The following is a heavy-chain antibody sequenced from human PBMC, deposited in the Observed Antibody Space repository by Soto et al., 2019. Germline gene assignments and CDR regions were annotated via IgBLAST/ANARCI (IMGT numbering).Heavy chain of an antibody. CDR2: IYHSGST. CDR1: GGSISSGGYS. CDR3: ARCRGYYGMDV. V-gene: IGHV4-30-2*01. J-gene: IGHJ6*02. D-gene: IGHD2-15*01. Sequence: TLLNTYAVSGGSISSGGYSWSWIRQPPGRGLEWIGYIYHSGSTYYNPSLKSRVTISVDRSKNQFSLKLSSVTAADTAVYYCARCRGYYGMDVWGQGTTVTVSS.